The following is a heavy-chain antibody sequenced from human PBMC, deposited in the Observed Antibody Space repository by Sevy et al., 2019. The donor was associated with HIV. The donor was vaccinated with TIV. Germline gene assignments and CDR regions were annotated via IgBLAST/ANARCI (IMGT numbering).Heavy chain of an antibody. CDR3: ARDRGEILSSAFDY. D-gene: IGHD3-16*01. Sequence: GGCLRLSCVGSGFSFSDHRMHWVRQAPGKGLEWMAVISYDGRNTKYKADSVKGRFTISRDNSKNTLYLQMNSQRAENTAIYYCARDRGEILSSAFDYWGQGTLVTVSS. V-gene: IGHV3-30*03. J-gene: IGHJ4*02. CDR2: ISYDGRNTK. CDR1: GFSFSDHR.